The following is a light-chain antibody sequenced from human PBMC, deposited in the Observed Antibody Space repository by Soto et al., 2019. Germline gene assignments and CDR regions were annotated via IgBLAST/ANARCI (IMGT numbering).Light chain of an antibody. J-gene: IGLJ3*02. V-gene: IGLV2-11*01. Sequence: QSVLTQPRSVSGSPGQSVTISCTGTSSDVGDYNYVSWYQQYPGKAPKLVIYDVSKRPSGVPDRFSCSKSGNTASLTISGLQAEDEADYYCWSFEGSSTFWVFGGGTKLTVL. CDR3: WSFEGSSTFWV. CDR2: DVS. CDR1: SSDVGDYNY.